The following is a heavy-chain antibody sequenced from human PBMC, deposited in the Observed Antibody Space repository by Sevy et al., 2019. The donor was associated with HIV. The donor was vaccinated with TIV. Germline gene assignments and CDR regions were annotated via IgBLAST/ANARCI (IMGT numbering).Heavy chain of an antibody. D-gene: IGHD3-10*01. V-gene: IGHV4-59*01. CDR3: ARGITMVRVQDYYYGMDV. CDR2: IYYSGST. Sequence: SETLSLTCTVSGGSISSYYWSWIRQPPGKGLEWIGYIYYSGSTNYNPSLKSRVTISVDTSKNQFSLKLSSVTAADTAVYYCARGITMVRVQDYYYGMDVWGQGTTVTVSS. CDR1: GGSISSYY. J-gene: IGHJ6*02.